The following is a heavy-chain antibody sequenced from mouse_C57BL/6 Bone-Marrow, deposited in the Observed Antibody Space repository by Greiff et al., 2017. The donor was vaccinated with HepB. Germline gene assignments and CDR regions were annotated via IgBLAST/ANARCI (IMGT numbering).Heavy chain of an antibody. CDR3: ARHGGLRRPFAY. CDR2: ISSGGSYN. D-gene: IGHD2-4*01. J-gene: IGHJ3*01. CDR1: GFTFSSYG. Sequence: EVMLVESGGDLVKPGGSLKLSCAASGFTFSSYGMSWVRQTPDKRLEWVATISSGGSYNYYPDSVKGRFTISRDNAKNTLYLQMSSLKSEDTAMYYCARHGGLRRPFAYWCQGTRVTVSA. V-gene: IGHV5-6*02.